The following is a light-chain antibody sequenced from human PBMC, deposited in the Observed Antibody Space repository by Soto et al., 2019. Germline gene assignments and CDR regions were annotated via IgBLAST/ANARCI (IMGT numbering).Light chain of an antibody. J-gene: IGKJ2*01. CDR3: QQRSNWPKT. V-gene: IGKV3-11*01. CDR2: DAS. CDR1: QSVSSY. Sequence: EIVLTQSPATLSLSPGERATLSCRASQSVSSYLAWYRQKPGQAPRLLIYDASNRATGIPARFSGSGSGTDFTLTISSLEPDDFAVYYCQQRSNWPKTFGQGTKLEIK.